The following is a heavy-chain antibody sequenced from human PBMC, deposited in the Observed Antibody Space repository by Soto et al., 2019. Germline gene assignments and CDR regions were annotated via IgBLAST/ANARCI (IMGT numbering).Heavy chain of an antibody. D-gene: IGHD6-6*01. V-gene: IGHV1-69*13. J-gene: IGHJ6*02. CDR2: IIPIFGTA. Sequence: SVKVSCKASGGTFSSYAISGVRQAPGQGLEWMGGIIPIFGTANYAQKFQGRVTITADESTSTAYMELSSLRSEDTAVYYCATYRGYSSSSEYYYYGMDVGGHGT. CDR3: ATYRGYSSSSEYYYYGMDV. CDR1: GGTFSSYA.